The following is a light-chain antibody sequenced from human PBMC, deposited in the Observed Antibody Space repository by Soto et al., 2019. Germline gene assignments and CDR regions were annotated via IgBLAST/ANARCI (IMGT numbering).Light chain of an antibody. CDR1: SSDVGGYNY. J-gene: IGLJ2*01. V-gene: IGLV2-14*01. Sequence: QSALTQPASVSGSPGQSITVSCTGTSSDVGGYNYVSWYQHHPGKAPKLMIYEVSNRPSGVSNRFSGSKSGNTASLTISGLQTEDEADYYCSSYTSGNTRVLFGGGTKLTVL. CDR3: SSYTSGNTRVL. CDR2: EVS.